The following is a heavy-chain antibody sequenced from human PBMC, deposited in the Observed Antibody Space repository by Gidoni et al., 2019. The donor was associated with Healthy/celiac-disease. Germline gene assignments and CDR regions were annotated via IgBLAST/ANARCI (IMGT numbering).Heavy chain of an antibody. CDR1: AFTFSDYY. V-gene: IGHV3-11*01. D-gene: IGHD5-18*01. Sequence: QVQLVESGGGLVKPGGSLRLSCAASAFTFSDYYMSWIRQAPGKGLEGVSYISSSGRPIYYADPVKGRFTISRDNAKNSLYLQMNSLRAEDTAVYYCARAYLVDTPRDYWGQGTLVTVSS. J-gene: IGHJ4*02. CDR2: ISSSGRPI. CDR3: ARAYLVDTPRDY.